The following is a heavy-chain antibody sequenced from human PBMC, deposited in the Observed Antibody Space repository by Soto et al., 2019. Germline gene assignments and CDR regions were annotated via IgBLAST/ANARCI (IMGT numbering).Heavy chain of an antibody. V-gene: IGHV4-34*01. CDR3: ARMAGPWYFDL. CDR1: GGSFSCFY. Sequence: SETLSLTCAVHGGSFSCFYWTGIRQPPGKGLEWIGEINHSGSSNYNPPLKSRVTMSLDTSRNQFSLSLNSVTAADTAVYYCARMAGPWYFDLWGRGTLVTVSS. CDR2: INHSGSS. J-gene: IGHJ2*01.